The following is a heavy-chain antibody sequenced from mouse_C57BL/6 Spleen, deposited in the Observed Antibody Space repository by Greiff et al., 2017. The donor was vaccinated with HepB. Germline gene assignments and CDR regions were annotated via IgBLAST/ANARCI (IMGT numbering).Heavy chain of an antibody. V-gene: IGHV1-82*01. CDR3: ARLVLRSNAMDY. J-gene: IGHJ4*01. D-gene: IGHD1-1*01. CDR2: IYPGDGDT. Sequence: VMLQQSGPELVKPGASVKISCKASGYAFSSSWMNWVKQRPGKGLEWIGRIYPGDGDTNYNGKFKGKATLTADKSSSTAYMQLSSLTSEDSAVYFCARLVLRSNAMDYWGQGTSVTVSS. CDR1: GYAFSSSW.